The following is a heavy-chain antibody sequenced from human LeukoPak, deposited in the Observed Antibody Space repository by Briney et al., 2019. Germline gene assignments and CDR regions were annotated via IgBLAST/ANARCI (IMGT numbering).Heavy chain of an antibody. V-gene: IGHV3-30*18. CDR3: AKEVAVALFDY. Sequence: GGSLRLSCAASGFTFSSYGMHWVRQAPGKGLEWVAVISYDGSNKYYADSVKGRFTISRDNSKNTLYLQMNSLRAEDTAVYYCAKEVAVALFDYWGQGTLVTVSS. J-gene: IGHJ4*02. D-gene: IGHD6-19*01. CDR1: GFTFSSYG. CDR2: ISYDGSNK.